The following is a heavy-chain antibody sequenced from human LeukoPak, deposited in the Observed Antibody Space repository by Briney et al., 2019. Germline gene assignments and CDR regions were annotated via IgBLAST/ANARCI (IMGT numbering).Heavy chain of an antibody. V-gene: IGHV4-39*07. D-gene: IGHD3-3*01. CDR2: IYYSGST. J-gene: IGHJ4*02. Sequence: PSETLSLTCTVSGGSISSSSYYWGWIRQPPGKGLEWIGSIYYSGSTYYNPSLKSRVTISVDTSKNQFSLKLSSVTAADTAVYYCARALRFLEEYYFDYWGQGTLVTVSS. CDR3: ARALRFLEEYYFDY. CDR1: GGSISSSSYY.